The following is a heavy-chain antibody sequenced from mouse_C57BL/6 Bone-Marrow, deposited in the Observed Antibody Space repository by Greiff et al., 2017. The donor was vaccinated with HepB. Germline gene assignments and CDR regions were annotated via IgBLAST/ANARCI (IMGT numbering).Heavy chain of an antibody. CDR2: ISNGGGSS. V-gene: IGHV5-12*01. D-gene: IGHD2-1*01. Sequence: EVKLEESGGGLVQPGGSLKLSCAASGFTFSDYYMYWVRQTPEKRLEWVAYISNGGGSSYYPDTVKGRFTISRDNAKHTLYLQMSRLKYEDTAMYYCARGPIYYGNYGYAMDYWGQGTSVTVSS. J-gene: IGHJ4*01. CDR3: ARGPIYYGNYGYAMDY. CDR1: GFTFSDYY.